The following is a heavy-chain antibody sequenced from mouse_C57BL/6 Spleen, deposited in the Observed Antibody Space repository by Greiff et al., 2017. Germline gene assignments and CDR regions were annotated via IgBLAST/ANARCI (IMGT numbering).Heavy chain of an antibody. V-gene: IGHV1-52*01. CDR1: GYTFTSYW. Sequence: QVQLQQPGAELVRPGSSVKLSCKASGYTFTSYWMHWVKQRPIQGLEWIGNIDPSDSETHYNQKFKDKATLTVDKSSSTAYMQLSSLTSEDSAVYYCARQDLYYYCSSHFDYWGQGTTLTVSS. CDR2: IDPSDSET. CDR3: ARQDLYYYCSSHFDY. D-gene: IGHD1-1*01. J-gene: IGHJ2*01.